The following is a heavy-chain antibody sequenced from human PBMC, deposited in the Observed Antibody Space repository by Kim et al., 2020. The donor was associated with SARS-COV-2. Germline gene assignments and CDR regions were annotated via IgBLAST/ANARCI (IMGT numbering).Heavy chain of an antibody. D-gene: IGHD2-2*03. J-gene: IGHJ5*01. V-gene: IGHV3-23*01. Sequence: GGSLRLSCTASGFTFSTSAMSWVRQAPGKGLEWVSALSDSGGSAYYVDSVKGRFAISRDNSKNTLYLQMNSLRAEDTAIYYCAKGAPIHGFTGYESWGQGTLVTVSS. CDR1: GFTFSTSA. CDR2: LSDSGGSA. CDR3: AKGAPIHGFTGYES.